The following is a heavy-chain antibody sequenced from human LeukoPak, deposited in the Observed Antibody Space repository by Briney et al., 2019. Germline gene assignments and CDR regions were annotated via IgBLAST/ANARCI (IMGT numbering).Heavy chain of an antibody. CDR3: ARGRGQSPKFDY. V-gene: IGHV3-48*01. CDR1: GFTFSTYA. Sequence: PGGSLRLSCAASGFTFSTYAMNWVRQAPGKGLEWVCYISSRSDTIYYADSVKGRFTISRDNAKNSLYLQMNSLRAEDTAVYYCARGRGQSPKFDYWGQGTLVTVSS. J-gene: IGHJ4*02. CDR2: ISSRSDTI. D-gene: IGHD4-11*01.